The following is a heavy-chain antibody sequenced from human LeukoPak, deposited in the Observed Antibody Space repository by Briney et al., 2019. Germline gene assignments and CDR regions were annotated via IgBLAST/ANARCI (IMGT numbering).Heavy chain of an antibody. CDR2: IKQDGSEK. D-gene: IGHD3-10*01. V-gene: IGHV3-7*01. Sequence: GGSLRLSCAASGFTFSSYWISWVRQAPGKGLEWEANIKQDGSEKYYVDSVKGRFTISRDNAKNSLYLQMNSLRAEDTAVYYCAGDQFGEFLFDYWGQGTLVTVSS. CDR3: AGDQFGEFLFDY. J-gene: IGHJ4*02. CDR1: GFTFSSYW.